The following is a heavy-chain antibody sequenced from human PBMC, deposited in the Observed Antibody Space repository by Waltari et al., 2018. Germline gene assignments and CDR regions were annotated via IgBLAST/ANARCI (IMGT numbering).Heavy chain of an antibody. D-gene: IGHD3-22*01. CDR2: IYHSGST. V-gene: IGHV4-4*02. Sequence: QVQLQESGPGLVKPSGTLSLTCAVSGGSISSSNWWSWVRQPPGKGLEWIGEIYHSGSTNYNPSLKSRVTISVDKSKNQFSLKLSSVTAADTAVYYCARDQAYYDSSGYDGWFDPWGQGTLVTVSS. CDR1: GGSISSSNW. CDR3: ARDQAYYDSSGYDGWFDP. J-gene: IGHJ5*02.